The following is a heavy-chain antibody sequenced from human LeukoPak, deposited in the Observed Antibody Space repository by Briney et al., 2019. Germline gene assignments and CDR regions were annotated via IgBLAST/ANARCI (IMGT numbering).Heavy chain of an antibody. Sequence: PGGSLRLSCAASGFTFSSYTMNWVRQAPGKGLEWVSYISSSGSTIYYADSVKGRFTISRDNAKNSLYMQMNSLRAEDTAVYYCARASPYYYYMDVWGKGITVTVSS. V-gene: IGHV3-48*01. J-gene: IGHJ6*03. CDR3: ARASPYYYYMDV. CDR2: ISSSGSTI. CDR1: GFTFSSYT.